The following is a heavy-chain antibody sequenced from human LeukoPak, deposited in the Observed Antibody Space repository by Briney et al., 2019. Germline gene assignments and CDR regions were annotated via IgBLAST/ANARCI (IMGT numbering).Heavy chain of an antibody. J-gene: IGHJ4*02. CDR2: ISGSGGST. V-gene: IGHV3-23*01. D-gene: IGHD1-1*01. Sequence: GGSLRLSCAASGFTFSSYAMSWVRQAPGKGLEWVSAISGSGGSTYYADSVKGRFTISRDNSKNTLYLQMNSLRAEDTAVYYCAGTTLDEPAARYWGQGTLVTVSS. CDR3: AGTTLDEPAARY. CDR1: GFTFSSYA.